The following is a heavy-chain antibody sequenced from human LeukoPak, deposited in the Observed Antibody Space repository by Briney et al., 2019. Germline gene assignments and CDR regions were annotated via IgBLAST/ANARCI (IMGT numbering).Heavy chain of an antibody. CDR3: ARFNYYYDSSGYAFDY. D-gene: IGHD3-22*01. Sequence: GGSLRLSCAASGFTFSSYGMHWVRQAPGKGLEWVAVTWYDGSNKYYADSVKGRFTISRDNSKNTLYLQMNSLRAEDTAVYYCARFNYYYDSSGYAFDYWGQGTLVTVSS. CDR2: TWYDGSNK. J-gene: IGHJ4*02. V-gene: IGHV3-33*01. CDR1: GFTFSSYG.